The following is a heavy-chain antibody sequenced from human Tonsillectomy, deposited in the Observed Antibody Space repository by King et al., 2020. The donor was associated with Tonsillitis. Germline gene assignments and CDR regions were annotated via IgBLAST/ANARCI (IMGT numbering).Heavy chain of an antibody. CDR2: ISGSGSTT. Sequence: VQLVESGGALVQPGGSLRLSCAVSGFAFSSYAMAWVRQAPGKGLEWASTISGSGSTTFYADSVKGRFTISRDTSKNSLNLHMDSLRVEDTAVYYCAKIETTMATPFQYWGLGTRVAVS. D-gene: IGHD4-23*01. J-gene: IGHJ4*02. CDR1: GFAFSSYA. V-gene: IGHV3-23*04. CDR3: AKIETTMATPFQY.